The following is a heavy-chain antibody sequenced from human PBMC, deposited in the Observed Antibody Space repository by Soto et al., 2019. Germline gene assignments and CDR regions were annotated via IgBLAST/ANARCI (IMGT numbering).Heavy chain of an antibody. CDR1: GGSISSYY. CDR2: IYYSGST. J-gene: IGHJ4*02. V-gene: IGHV4-59*01. Sequence: PSETLSLTCTVSGGSISSYYWSWIRQPPGKGLEWIGYIYYSGSTNYNPSLKSRVTISVDTSKNQFSLKLSPVTAADTAVYYCAREKPTNWNDVGFDYWGQGTLVTVSS. D-gene: IGHD1-1*01. CDR3: AREKPTNWNDVGFDY.